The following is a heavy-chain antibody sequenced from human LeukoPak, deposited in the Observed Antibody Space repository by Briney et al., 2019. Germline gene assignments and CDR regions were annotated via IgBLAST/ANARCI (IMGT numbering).Heavy chain of an antibody. CDR3: AREQAPTYSDDCCSCYIDY. CDR1: GFTFSSYW. V-gene: IGHV3-7*01. D-gene: IGHD3-3*01. CDR2: IKQDGSEK. Sequence: GGSLSLSCAASGFTFSSYWMSSVRQAPGKGLEWVAKIKQDGSEKYYVDSVKGRFTISRDNAKNSLYLQMNSLRPEDTAVYYCAREQAPTYSDDCCSCYIDYWGQGTLVTVSS. J-gene: IGHJ4*02.